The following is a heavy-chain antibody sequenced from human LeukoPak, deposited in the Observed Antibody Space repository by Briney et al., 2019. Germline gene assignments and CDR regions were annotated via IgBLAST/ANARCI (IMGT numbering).Heavy chain of an antibody. D-gene: IGHD6-19*01. CDR1: GGSFSGYY. Sequence: SETLSLTCAVYGGSFSGYYWNWIRQPPGKGLEWIGEIHHSGSTNYNPSLKSRVIMSLDTSKNQFSLKLSSVTAADTAVYYCASLYSSGWPFDYWGQGTLVTVSS. CDR3: ASLYSSGWPFDY. V-gene: IGHV4-34*01. J-gene: IGHJ4*02. CDR2: IHHSGST.